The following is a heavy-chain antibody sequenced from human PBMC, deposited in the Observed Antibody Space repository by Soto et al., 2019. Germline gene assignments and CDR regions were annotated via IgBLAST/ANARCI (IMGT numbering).Heavy chain of an antibody. V-gene: IGHV3-30*18. Sequence: QVHLVESGGAVVQPGRSLRLSCAVSGITFSRYGMNWVRQAAGKGLEWVAAISFDGSTKYYADSWKGRFTISRDNSRDTLFLEVNSLRAEDTAVYYCGKDAVTRGGDCPFDHWGQGTLVTVSS. CDR1: GITFSRYG. J-gene: IGHJ4*02. CDR3: GKDAVTRGGDCPFDH. CDR2: ISFDGSTK. D-gene: IGHD2-21*02.